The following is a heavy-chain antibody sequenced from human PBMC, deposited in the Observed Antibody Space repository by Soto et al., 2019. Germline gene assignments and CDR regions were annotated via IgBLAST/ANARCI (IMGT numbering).Heavy chain of an antibody. J-gene: IGHJ5*02. Sequence: QVQLQQWGAGLLKPSETLSLTCAVYGGSFSGYYWSWIRQPPGKGLEWIGEINHSGSTNYNPSLKSRVTISVDTSKNQFPLKLSSVTAADTAVYYCARGRQWLVRWFDPWGQGTLVTVSS. CDR2: INHSGST. V-gene: IGHV4-34*01. CDR1: GGSFSGYY. CDR3: ARGRQWLVRWFDP. D-gene: IGHD6-19*01.